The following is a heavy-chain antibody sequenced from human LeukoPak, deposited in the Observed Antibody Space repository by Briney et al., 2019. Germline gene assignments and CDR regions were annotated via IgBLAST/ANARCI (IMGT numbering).Heavy chain of an antibody. CDR3: ALSGYYYDSSGYPRYYFDY. J-gene: IGHJ4*02. CDR2: INHSGST. V-gene: IGHV4-39*07. D-gene: IGHD3-22*01. CDR1: GGSISSSSYY. Sequence: SETLSLTCTVSGGSISSSSYYWSWIRQPPGKGLEWIGEINHSGSTNYNPSLKSRVTISVDTSKNQFSLKLSSVTAADTAVYYCALSGYYYDSSGYPRYYFDYWGQGTLVTVSS.